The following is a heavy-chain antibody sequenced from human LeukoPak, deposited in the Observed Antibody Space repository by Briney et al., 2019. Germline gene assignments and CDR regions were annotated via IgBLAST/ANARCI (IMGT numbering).Heavy chain of an antibody. CDR2: INAGNGNT. CDR1: GYTFTSYA. V-gene: IGHV1-3*01. D-gene: IGHD3-9*01. J-gene: IGHJ4*02. CDR3: ARVQDVLRYFDWLLYFDY. Sequence: ASVKVSCKASGYTFTSYAMHWVRQAPGQRLEWMGWINAGNGNTKYSQKFQGRVTITRDTSTSTAYMELRSLRSDDTAVYYCARVQDVLRYFDWLLYFDYWGQGTLVTVSS.